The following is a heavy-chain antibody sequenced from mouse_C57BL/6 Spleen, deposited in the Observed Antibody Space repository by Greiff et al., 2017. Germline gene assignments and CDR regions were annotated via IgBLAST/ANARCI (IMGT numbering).Heavy chain of an antibody. CDR1: GFSFNTYA. D-gene: IGHD1-1*01. Sequence: EVQLVESGGGLVQPTGSLKLSCAASGFSFNTYAMNWVRQAPGKGLEWVARIRSKSNNYATYYADSVKDRFTISRDESESMLYLQMNNLKTEDTAMYYCVRQGYVGSSAFYVAMDYWGQGTSVTVSS. CDR2: IRSKSNNYAT. V-gene: IGHV10-1*01. CDR3: VRQGYVGSSAFYVAMDY. J-gene: IGHJ4*01.